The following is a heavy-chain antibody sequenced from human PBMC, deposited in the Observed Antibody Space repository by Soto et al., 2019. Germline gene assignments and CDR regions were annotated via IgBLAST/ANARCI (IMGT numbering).Heavy chain of an antibody. Sequence: SVKVSCKDSGGLFSSYAISWVRQAPGQGLEWMGGIIPVFGTAYYAQKFQGRVTITADESTNTAYMELSSVRSEDTAMYYCARGGSGYVWFNEFWGQGSLVTVSS. V-gene: IGHV1-69*13. CDR2: IIPVFGTA. CDR3: ARGGSGYVWFNEF. D-gene: IGHD3-22*01. J-gene: IGHJ4*02. CDR1: GGLFSSYA.